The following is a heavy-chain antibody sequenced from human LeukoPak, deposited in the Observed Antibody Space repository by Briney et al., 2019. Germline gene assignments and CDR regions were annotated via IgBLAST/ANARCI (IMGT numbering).Heavy chain of an antibody. CDR3: ARVGRSGGVFDS. D-gene: IGHD3-10*01. CDR1: GITFSSYA. CDR2: ISNSGSAM. Sequence: GGSLRLSCAASGITFSSYAMSWIRQAPEKGLECVSYISNSGSAMFYADSVKGRFTISRDNAKNSLYLQMNSLRAEDTAVYYCARVGRSGGVFDSWGQGTLVTVSS. J-gene: IGHJ4*02. V-gene: IGHV3-11*04.